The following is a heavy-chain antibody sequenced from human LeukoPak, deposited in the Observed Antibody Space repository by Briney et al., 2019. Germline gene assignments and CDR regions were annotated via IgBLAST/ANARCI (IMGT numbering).Heavy chain of an antibody. CDR1: GGSFSGYY. CDR2: INHSGST. V-gene: IGHV4-34*01. J-gene: IGHJ6*02. CDR3: AIWGGVRWRYYYGMDV. D-gene: IGHD3-16*01. Sequence: SETLSLTCAVYGGSFSGYYWSWIRQPPGKGLEWIGEINHSGSTNYNPSLKSRVTISVDTSKNQFSLKLSSVTAADTAVYYCAIWGGVRWRYYYGMDVWGQGTTVTVSS.